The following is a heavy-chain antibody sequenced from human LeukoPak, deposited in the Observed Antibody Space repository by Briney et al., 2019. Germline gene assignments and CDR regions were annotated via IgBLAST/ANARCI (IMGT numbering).Heavy chain of an antibody. V-gene: IGHV3-23*01. CDR1: GFTFSSYA. CDR2: ISGSGGGT. CDR3: ASNRRWYYGMDV. J-gene: IGHJ6*02. Sequence: GGSLRLSCAASGFTFSSYAMSWVRQAPGKGLEWVSAISGSGGGTYYADSVKGRFTISRDNSKNTLYLQMNSLRAEDTAVYYCASNRRWYYGMDVWGQGTTVTVSS. D-gene: IGHD2/OR15-2a*01.